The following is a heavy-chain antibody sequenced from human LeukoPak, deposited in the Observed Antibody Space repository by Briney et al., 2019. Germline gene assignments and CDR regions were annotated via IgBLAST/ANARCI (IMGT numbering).Heavy chain of an antibody. CDR1: GFTFSSYG. J-gene: IGHJ3*01. CDR3: ARAHLTGVDAFEV. D-gene: IGHD2-8*01. Sequence: PGGSLRLSCAASGFTFSSYGMHWVRQAPGKGLEWVAVISYDGSNKYYADSVRGRFTISRDNAKNSLYLQVDSLRVEDTAVYYCARAHLTGVDAFEVWGQGTMVTVSS. CDR2: ISYDGSNK. V-gene: IGHV3-30*03.